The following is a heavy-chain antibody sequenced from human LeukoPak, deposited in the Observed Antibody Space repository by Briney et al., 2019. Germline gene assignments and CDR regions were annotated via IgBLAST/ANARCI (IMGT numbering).Heavy chain of an antibody. D-gene: IGHD6-13*01. CDR2: ISYDGSNK. CDR1: GFTFSSYA. CDR3: ARDLPPYSSSFLYDY. Sequence: GGSLRLSCAASGFTFSSYAMHWVSQAPGKGLEWVAVISYDGSNKYYADSVKGRFTISRDNSKNTLYLQMNSLRAEDTAVYYCARDLPPYSSSFLYDYWGQGTLVTVSS. V-gene: IGHV3-30-3*01. J-gene: IGHJ4*02.